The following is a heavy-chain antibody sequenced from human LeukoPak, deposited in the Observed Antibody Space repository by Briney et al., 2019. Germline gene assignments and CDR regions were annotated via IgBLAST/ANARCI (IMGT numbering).Heavy chain of an antibody. CDR3: ARVGDGDYVEY. D-gene: IGHD4-17*01. V-gene: IGHV4-30-4*01. J-gene: IGHJ4*02. CDR2: IYYSGST. CDR1: GGSISSGDYY. Sequence: SQTLSLTCTVSGGSISSGDYYWSWIRQPPGKGLEWIGYIYYSGSTYYNPSLKSRVTISVDTSKNQFSLNLTSVTAADTAVYYCARVGDGDYVEYWGRGTLVTVSS.